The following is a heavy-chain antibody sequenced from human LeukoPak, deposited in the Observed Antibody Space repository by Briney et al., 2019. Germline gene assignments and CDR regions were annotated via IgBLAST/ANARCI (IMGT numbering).Heavy chain of an antibody. Sequence: GGSLRLSCAASGFTFSSYSMNWVRQAPGKGLEWVSSISSSSSYIYYADSVKGRFTISRDNAKNSLYLQMNSLRAEDTAVYYCARDGLSSGGHQMNNWFDPWGQGTLVTVSS. J-gene: IGHJ5*02. CDR3: ARDGLSSGGHQMNNWFDP. V-gene: IGHV3-21*01. CDR1: GFTFSSYS. D-gene: IGHD6-19*01. CDR2: ISSSSSYI.